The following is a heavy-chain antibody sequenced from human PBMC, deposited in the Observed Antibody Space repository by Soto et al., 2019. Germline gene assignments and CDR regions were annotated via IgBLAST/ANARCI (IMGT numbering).Heavy chain of an antibody. CDR3: ARHTYYYGVDI. CDR1: GYSFTSYR. Sequence: ESLKISCKGSGYSFTSYRIGWVRQMPGKGLEWMGTIDPTDSHTNYTPSFQGHVTFSAGKSISTAYLQWSSLKATDTTTYYCARHTYYYGVDIWGQGTTVTVSS. V-gene: IGHV5-10-1*01. CDR2: IDPTDSHT. J-gene: IGHJ6*02.